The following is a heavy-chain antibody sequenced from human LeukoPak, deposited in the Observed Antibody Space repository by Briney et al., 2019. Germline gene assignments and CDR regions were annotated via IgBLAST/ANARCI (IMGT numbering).Heavy chain of an antibody. V-gene: IGHV1-18*01. Sequence: ASVKVSCKASGYTFTSYGISWVRQAPGQGLEWMGWISAYNGNTNYAQKLQGRVTMTTDTSTSTAYMELRSLRSDDTAVYYCATRQEKVRESWFDPWGQGTLVTVSS. D-gene: IGHD1-26*01. CDR2: ISAYNGNT. CDR3: ATRQEKVRESWFDP. J-gene: IGHJ5*02. CDR1: GYTFTSYG.